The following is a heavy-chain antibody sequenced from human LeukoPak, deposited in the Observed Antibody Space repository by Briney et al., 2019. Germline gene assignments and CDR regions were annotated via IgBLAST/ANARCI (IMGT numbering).Heavy chain of an antibody. CDR3: ARDGYYDFWSGYYQRGYFDY. CDR1: GFTFSSYE. V-gene: IGHV3-48*03. Sequence: GGSLRLSCAASGFTFSSYEMNWVRQAPGKGLEWVSYISSSGSTIYYADSVKGRFTISRDNAKNSLYLQMNSLRAEDTAVYYCARDGYYDFWSGYYQRGYFDYWGQGTLVTVSS. J-gene: IGHJ4*02. D-gene: IGHD3-3*01. CDR2: ISSSGSTI.